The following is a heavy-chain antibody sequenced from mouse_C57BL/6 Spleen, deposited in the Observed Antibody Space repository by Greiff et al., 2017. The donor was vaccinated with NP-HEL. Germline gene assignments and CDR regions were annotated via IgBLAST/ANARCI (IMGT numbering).Heavy chain of an antibody. CDR2: IDSSDSET. J-gene: IGHJ4*01. CDR3: AKGGGYYAMDY. CDR1: GYTFTSYW. Sequence: VQLQQPGAELVRPGSSVKLSCKASGYTFTSYWMHWVKQRPIQGLEWIGNIDSSDSETHYNQKFKDKATLTVDKSSSTAYMQLSSLTSEDSAVYYCAKGGGYYAMDYWGQGTSVTVSS. V-gene: IGHV1-52*01.